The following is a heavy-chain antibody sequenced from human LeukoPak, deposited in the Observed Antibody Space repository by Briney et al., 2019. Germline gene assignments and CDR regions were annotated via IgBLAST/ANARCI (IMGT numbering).Heavy chain of an antibody. V-gene: IGHV3-30-3*01. J-gene: IGHJ4*02. D-gene: IGHD5-18*01. Sequence: GGSLRLSCAASGFTFSSYAMHWVRQAPGKGLEWVAVISYEGNNKYYADSVKGRFTISRDNSKNTLYLQMNSLRAEDTAVYYCARDRGRGYSLNSDYWGQGTLVTVSS. CDR3: ARDRGRGYSLNSDY. CDR2: ISYEGNNK. CDR1: GFTFSSYA.